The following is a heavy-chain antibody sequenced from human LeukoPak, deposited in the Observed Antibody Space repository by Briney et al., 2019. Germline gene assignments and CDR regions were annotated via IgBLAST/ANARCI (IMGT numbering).Heavy chain of an antibody. V-gene: IGHV3-74*01. D-gene: IGHD7-27*01. Sequence: GTSLRLSCAASGFTFSSYWMHWVRQVPGKGLVWVSRITPDGSTTRYADSVQGRFTISRDNAKNTLYLQMNSLRVEDTAVYYCARDLTGPFDYWGQGTLVTVSS. CDR3: ARDLTGPFDY. J-gene: IGHJ4*02. CDR1: GFTFSSYW. CDR2: ITPDGSTT.